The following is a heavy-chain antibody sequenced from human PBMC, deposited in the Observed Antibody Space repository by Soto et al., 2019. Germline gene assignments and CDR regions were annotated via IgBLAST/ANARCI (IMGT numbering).Heavy chain of an antibody. Sequence: ASVKVSCKASGSTFTSYYMHWVRQAPGQGLEWMGIINPSGGSTSYAQKFQGRVTMTRDTSTSTVYMELSSLRSEDTAVYYCARAKPFHYDSSGYGYFDYWGQGTLVTVSS. D-gene: IGHD3-22*01. V-gene: IGHV1-46*01. CDR2: INPSGGST. CDR1: GSTFTSYY. J-gene: IGHJ4*02. CDR3: ARAKPFHYDSSGYGYFDY.